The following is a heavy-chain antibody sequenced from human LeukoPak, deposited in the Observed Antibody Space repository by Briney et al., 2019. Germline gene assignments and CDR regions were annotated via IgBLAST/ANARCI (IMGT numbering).Heavy chain of an antibody. Sequence: GGSLRLSCAASGFTFSSYAMTWVRQSPGKGLEWVSTIGDTTYYADSVKGRFTISRDDSKNTLYLQMKSLRAEDTAVYYCAKDQGAGPFDYWGQGTLVTVSS. CDR2: IGDTT. V-gene: IGHV3-23*01. J-gene: IGHJ4*02. D-gene: IGHD1-26*01. CDR1: GFTFSSYA. CDR3: AKDQGAGPFDY.